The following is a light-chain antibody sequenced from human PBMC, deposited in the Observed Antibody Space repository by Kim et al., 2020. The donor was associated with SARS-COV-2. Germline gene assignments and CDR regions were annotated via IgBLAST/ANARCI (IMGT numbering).Light chain of an antibody. CDR2: DIT. Sequence: PGGTVTLPCGSSTGAVTSAHFPDWFQHKPCQAPSTLIYDITARHSLTPARFSGSLLGDKAALTLSGAQPEDEADYYCLLFYSGVRVFGGGTQLTVL. V-gene: IGLV7-46*01. CDR3: LLFYSGVRV. J-gene: IGLJ3*02. CDR1: TGAVTSAHF.